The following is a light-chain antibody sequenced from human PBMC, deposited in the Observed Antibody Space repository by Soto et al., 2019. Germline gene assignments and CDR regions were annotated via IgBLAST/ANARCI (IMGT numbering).Light chain of an antibody. Sequence: QSVLTQPASVSGSPGQSITISCTGTRSDVGYYDYVSWYQQHPGKAPTLVIYDVSHRPSGVSDRFSGSKYGNTASLTISGLQAEDEGDYYCSSYTTTYTWMFGGGTKVTVL. J-gene: IGLJ3*02. CDR1: RSDVGYYDY. CDR3: SSYTTTYTWM. CDR2: DVS. V-gene: IGLV2-14*01.